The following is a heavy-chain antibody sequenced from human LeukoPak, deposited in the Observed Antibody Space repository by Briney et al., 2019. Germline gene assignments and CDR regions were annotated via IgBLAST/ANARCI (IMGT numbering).Heavy chain of an antibody. D-gene: IGHD6-19*01. CDR1: GYSFSDYY. CDR2: INPNTGGT. CDR3: ARVQIRSAWSFSFYYFDY. J-gene: IGHJ4*02. Sequence: ASVRVSCKASGYSFSDYYMHWVRQAPGQGREWMGWINPNTGGTNFAQKFQDRVTMTTDTSISTAYMELSRLRSDDTAVYYCARVQIRSAWSFSFYYFDYWGQGTLVTVSS. V-gene: IGHV1-2*02.